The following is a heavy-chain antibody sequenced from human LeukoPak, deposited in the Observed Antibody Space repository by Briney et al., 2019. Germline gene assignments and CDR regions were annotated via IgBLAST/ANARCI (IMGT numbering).Heavy chain of an antibody. Sequence: GGSLRLSCAASGFTFSSYWMNWVRQAPGKGLVWVSRIASDGSSTTYADSVKGRFSISRDNAKNTLYLQMNSLRVEDTAVYYCARGRPQGNDYWGQGTLVTVSS. V-gene: IGHV3-74*01. CDR2: IASDGSST. J-gene: IGHJ4*02. CDR1: GFTFSSYW. D-gene: IGHD4-23*01. CDR3: ARGRPQGNDY.